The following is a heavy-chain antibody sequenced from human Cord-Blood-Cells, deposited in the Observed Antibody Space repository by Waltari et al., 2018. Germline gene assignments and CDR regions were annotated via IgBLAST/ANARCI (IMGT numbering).Heavy chain of an antibody. J-gene: IGHJ4*02. Sequence: QVQLVESGGGVVQPGRSLRLSCAASGFTFSSYGMPWVRQAPGKGLEWVAVIWYDGSNKYYADSVKGRFTISRDNSKNTLYLQMNSLRAEDTAVYYCAVEYSSSFDYWGQGTLVTVSS. CDR1: GFTFSSYG. CDR3: AVEYSSSFDY. D-gene: IGHD6-6*01. V-gene: IGHV3-33*01. CDR2: IWYDGSNK.